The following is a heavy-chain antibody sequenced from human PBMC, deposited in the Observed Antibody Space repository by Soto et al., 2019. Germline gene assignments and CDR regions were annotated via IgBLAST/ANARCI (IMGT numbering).Heavy chain of an antibody. CDR1: GGSISSGGYY. CDR2: IYYSGST. Sequence: SETLSLTCTVSGGSISSGGYYWSWIRKHPGKGLEWIGYIYYSGSTYYNPSLKSRVTISVDTSKNQFSLKLSSVTAADTAVYYCAREIDYGDPTKDYWGQGTLVTVSS. J-gene: IGHJ4*02. CDR3: AREIDYGDPTKDY. D-gene: IGHD4-17*01. V-gene: IGHV4-31*03.